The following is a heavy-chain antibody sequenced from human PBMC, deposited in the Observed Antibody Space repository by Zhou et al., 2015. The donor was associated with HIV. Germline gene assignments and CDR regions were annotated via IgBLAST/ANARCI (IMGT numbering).Heavy chain of an antibody. CDR3: ARSTFTILGLVMRDYDAFDI. CDR1: GFTFSSYD. CDR2: ISFDGSNK. V-gene: IGHV3-30*09. J-gene: IGHJ3*02. D-gene: IGHD3-3*01. Sequence: QVQLVESGGGVVQPGRSLRLSCAASGFTFSSYDMDWVRQAPGKGLEWVAVISFDGSNKYYVDSVKGRFAISRDNSKNTLYLQMNSLKPEDTAVYYCARSTFTILGLVMRDYDAFDIWGQGTLITVSS.